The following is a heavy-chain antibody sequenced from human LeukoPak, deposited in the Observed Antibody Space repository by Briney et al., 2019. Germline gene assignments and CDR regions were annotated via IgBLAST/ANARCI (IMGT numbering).Heavy chain of an antibody. CDR3: AKDGGGAPSGDHAFDI. J-gene: IGHJ3*02. CDR2: IRYDGSNK. Sequence: GGSLRLSCAASGFTFSSYGMHWVRQAPGKGLEWVAFIRYDGSNKYYADSVKGRFTISRDNSKNTLYLQMNSLRAEDTAVYYCAKDGGGAPSGDHAFDIWGQGTMVTVSS. CDR1: GFTFSSYG. V-gene: IGHV3-30*02. D-gene: IGHD3-16*01.